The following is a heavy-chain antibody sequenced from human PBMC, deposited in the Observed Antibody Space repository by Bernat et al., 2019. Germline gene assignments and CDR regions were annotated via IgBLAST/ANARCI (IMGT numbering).Heavy chain of an antibody. D-gene: IGHD2-15*01. CDR1: GFPFSSYA. Sequence: QVQLVASGGGVVQPGRSLRLSCAASGFPFSSYAMHWVRQAPGKGLEWVAVISYDGSNKYYADSVKGRFTISRDNSKNTLYLQMNSLRAEDTAVYYCARDYLGGYYSGGSCYSFYFDYWGQGTLVTVSS. J-gene: IGHJ4*02. V-gene: IGHV3-30*01. CDR3: ARDYLGGYYSGGSCYSFYFDY. CDR2: ISYDGSNK.